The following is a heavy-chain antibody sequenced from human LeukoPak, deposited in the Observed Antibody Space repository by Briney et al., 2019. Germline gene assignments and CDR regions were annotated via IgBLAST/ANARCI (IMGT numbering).Heavy chain of an antibody. D-gene: IGHD4-17*01. Sequence: PGGSLRLSCAASGFTFSSYWMSWVRQAPGKGLEWVANVKQDGSEKYYVDSVKGRFTISRDNAKNSLYLQMNSLRAEDTAVYYCARDNLIMTTVTTNPQWFDPWGQGTLVTVSS. CDR1: GFTFSSYW. CDR2: VKQDGSEK. V-gene: IGHV3-7*03. J-gene: IGHJ5*02. CDR3: ARDNLIMTTVTTNPQWFDP.